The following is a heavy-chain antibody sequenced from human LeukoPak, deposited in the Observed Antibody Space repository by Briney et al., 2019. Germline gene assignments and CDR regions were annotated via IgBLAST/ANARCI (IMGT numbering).Heavy chain of an antibody. CDR1: GFTFSSYW. CDR3: AKDHQGIAAV. J-gene: IGHJ4*02. Sequence: GGSLRLSCAASGFTFSSYWMHWVRQAPGKGLVWVSRINTDGSSTSYADSVKGRFTISRDNAKNTLYLQMNSLRAEDSALYYCAKDHQGIAAVGGQGTLVTVSS. D-gene: IGHD6-13*01. V-gene: IGHV3-74*01. CDR2: INTDGSST.